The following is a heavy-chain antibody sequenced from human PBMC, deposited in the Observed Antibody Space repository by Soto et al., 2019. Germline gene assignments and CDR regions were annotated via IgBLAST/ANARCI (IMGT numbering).Heavy chain of an antibody. Sequence: SVKVSCKVSGGTLSSETISWLRQAPGQGLEWMGRIIPLLGIGNYAQKFQGRVTMTRDTSTSTVYMELSSLRSEDTAVYYCARVLALSYCGGDCPEQFSHRGQGTPVPGSS. CDR2: IIPLLGIG. J-gene: IGHJ1*01. CDR1: GGTLSSET. V-gene: IGHV1-69*02. D-gene: IGHD2-21*01. CDR3: ARVLALSYCGGDCPEQFSH.